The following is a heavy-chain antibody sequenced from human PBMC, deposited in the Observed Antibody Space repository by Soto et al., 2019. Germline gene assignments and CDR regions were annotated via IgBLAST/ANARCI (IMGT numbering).Heavy chain of an antibody. CDR3: ASSYGSGYRAFDY. CDR2: IYYTGST. V-gene: IGHV4-59*01. D-gene: IGHD3-10*01. CDR1: GGSISTYY. Sequence: SETLSLTCTVSGGSISTYYWSWIRQPPGKGLEWIGFIYYTGSTNYNPSLKSRVTLSLDTSKNQFSLKLSSVTAEDTAIYYCASSYGSGYRAFDYWGQGALVTVS. J-gene: IGHJ4*02.